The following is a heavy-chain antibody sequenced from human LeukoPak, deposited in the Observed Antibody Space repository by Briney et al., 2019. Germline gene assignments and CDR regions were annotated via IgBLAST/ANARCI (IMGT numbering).Heavy chain of an antibody. V-gene: IGHV1-69*05. J-gene: IGHJ6*03. Sequence: SVKVSCKASGGTFSSYAISWVRQAPGQGLEWMGGIIPIFGTANYAQKFQGRVTITTDESTSTAYMELSSLRSEDTAVYYCAVCPNYYYYYYMDVRGKGTTVTVSS. CDR2: IIPIFGTA. CDR1: GGTFSSYA. CDR3: AVCPNYYYYYYMDV.